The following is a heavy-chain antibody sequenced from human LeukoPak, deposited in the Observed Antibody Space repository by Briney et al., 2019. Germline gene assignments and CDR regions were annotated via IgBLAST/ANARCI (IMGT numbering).Heavy chain of an antibody. D-gene: IGHD1-1*01. V-gene: IGHV4-39*01. CDR1: GGSISSSSYY. CDR3: ARRDDAEYFQH. CDR2: IYYSGST. J-gene: IGHJ1*01. Sequence: PSETLSLTCTVSGGSISSSSYYWGWIRQPPGKGLEWIGSIYYSGSTYYNPSLKSRVTISVDTSKNQFSLKLSSVTAADTAVYYCARRDDAEYFQHWGQGTLVTVSS.